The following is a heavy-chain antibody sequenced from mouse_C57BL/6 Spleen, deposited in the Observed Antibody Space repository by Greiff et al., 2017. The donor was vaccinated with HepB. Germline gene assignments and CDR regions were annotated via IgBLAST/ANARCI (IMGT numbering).Heavy chain of an antibody. D-gene: IGHD1-1*01. CDR1: GYTFTSYW. V-gene: IGHV1-50*01. CDR2: IDPSDSYT. Sequence: QVQLQQPGAELVKPGASVKLSCKASGYTFTSYWMQWVKQRPGQGLEWIGEIDPSDSYTNYNQKFKGKATLTVDTSSSTAYMQLSSLTSEDSAVYYCARGVYYGSSYGDYWGQGTTLTVSS. CDR3: ARGVYYGSSYGDY. J-gene: IGHJ2*01.